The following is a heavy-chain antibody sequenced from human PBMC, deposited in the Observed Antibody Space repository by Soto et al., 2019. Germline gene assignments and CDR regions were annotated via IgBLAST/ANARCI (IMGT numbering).Heavy chain of an antibody. V-gene: IGHV4-34*01. Sequence: SETLSLTCAVYGGSFSGYYWSWIRQPPGKGLEWIGEINHSGSTNYNPSLKSRVTISVDTSKNQFSLKLSSVTAADTAVYYCARGLVGHYYDSSGYYYYYYGMDVWGQGTTVTVSS. D-gene: IGHD3-22*01. CDR3: ARGLVGHYYDSSGYYYYYYGMDV. J-gene: IGHJ6*02. CDR1: GGSFSGYY. CDR2: INHSGST.